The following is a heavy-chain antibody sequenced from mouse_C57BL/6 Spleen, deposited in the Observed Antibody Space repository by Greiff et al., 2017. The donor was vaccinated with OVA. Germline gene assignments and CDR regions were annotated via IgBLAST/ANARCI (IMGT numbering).Heavy chain of an antibody. Sequence: QVQLQQPGAELVRPGSSVKLSCKASGYTFTSYWLHWVTQRPIQGLEWIGNLDPSHSETHYHPKFKAKATLTVDKSSSTAYMQLSSLTSDDSAVYYWARSGDYWYFDVWGTGTTVTVSS. D-gene: IGHD4-1*01. J-gene: IGHJ1*03. V-gene: IGHV1-52*01. CDR1: GYTFTSYW. CDR3: ARSGDYWYFDV. CDR2: LDPSHSET.